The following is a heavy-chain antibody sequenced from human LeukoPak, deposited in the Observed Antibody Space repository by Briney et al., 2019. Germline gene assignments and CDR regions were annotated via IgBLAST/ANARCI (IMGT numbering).Heavy chain of an antibody. D-gene: IGHD2-2*01. CDR2: ISSSGSTI. V-gene: IGHV3-48*03. J-gene: IGHJ4*02. Sequence: PGGSLRLSCAASGFTFSSYEMNWVRQAPGKGLEWVSYISSSGSTIYYADSVKGRFTISRDNSKNTLYLQMNSLRAEDTAVYYCAKSDCSSTSCYIDYWGQGTLVSVSS. CDR1: GFTFSSYE. CDR3: AKSDCSSTSCYIDY.